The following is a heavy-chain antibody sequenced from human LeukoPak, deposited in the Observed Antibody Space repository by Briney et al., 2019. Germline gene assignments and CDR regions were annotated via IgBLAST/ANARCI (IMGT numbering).Heavy chain of an antibody. D-gene: IGHD2-21*02. CDR2: IYYGGST. CDR1: GGSISSHY. J-gene: IGHJ4*02. V-gene: IGHV4-59*08. Sequence: SETLSLTCTVSGGSISSHYWTWIRQPPGKRLEWIGYIYYGGSTNYNPSLKSRVTISVDKSKNQFSLKLTSVTAADTAVYFCATSMTDTPLGYWGQGTLVTVSS. CDR3: ATSMTDTPLGY.